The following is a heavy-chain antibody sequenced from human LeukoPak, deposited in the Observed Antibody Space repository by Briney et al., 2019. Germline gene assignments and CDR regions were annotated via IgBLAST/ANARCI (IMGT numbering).Heavy chain of an antibody. CDR1: GGSISSHY. D-gene: IGHD1-26*01. CDR3: ARQNSGSYREFDY. V-gene: IGHV4-59*08. CDR2: IYYSGST. J-gene: IGHJ4*02. Sequence: TSETLSLTCTVSGGSISSHYWSWIRQPPGKGLEWIGYIYYSGSTNYNPSLKSRVTMSVDTSKNQFSLKLSSVTAADTAVYYCARQNSGSYREFDYWGQGTLVTVSS.